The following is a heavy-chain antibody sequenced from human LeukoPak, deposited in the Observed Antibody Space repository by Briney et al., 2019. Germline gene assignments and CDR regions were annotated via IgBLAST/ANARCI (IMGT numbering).Heavy chain of an antibody. V-gene: IGHV1-18*01. CDR3: ARDLSGIAVAGTLDY. Sequence: ASVKVSCKASGYTFTSYGISWVRQGPGQGLEWRGWISAYNGNTNYAQKLQGRVTMTTDTSTSTAYMELRSLRSDDTAVYYCARDLSGIAVAGTLDYWGQGTLVTVSS. D-gene: IGHD6-19*01. CDR1: GYTFTSYG. CDR2: ISAYNGNT. J-gene: IGHJ4*02.